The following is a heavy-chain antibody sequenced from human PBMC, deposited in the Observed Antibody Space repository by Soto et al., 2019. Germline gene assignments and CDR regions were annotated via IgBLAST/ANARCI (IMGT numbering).Heavy chain of an antibody. V-gene: IGHV4-31*03. J-gene: IGHJ4*02. CDR1: GGSISSGGYY. D-gene: IGHD3-10*01. Sequence: SETLSLTCTVSGGSISSGGYYWSWIRQHPGKGLEWIGHIYYTGNTYYNPSLKSRVTISVDTSRNQFSLKVKSVTAADTAVYYCARVQGSGVPLDVWGKGALVTVSS. CDR3: ARVQGSGVPLDV. CDR2: IYYTGNT.